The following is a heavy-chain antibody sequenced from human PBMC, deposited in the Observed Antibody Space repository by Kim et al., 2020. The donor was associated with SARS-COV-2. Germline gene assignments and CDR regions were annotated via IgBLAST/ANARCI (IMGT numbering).Heavy chain of an antibody. CDR3: ARWTFGSGSYLLDY. D-gene: IGHD3-10*01. Sequence: TPSPKSRVTLSLDTSKNQFSLNLNSVTAADTAVYFCARWTFGSGSYLLDYWGQGTLVTVSS. V-gene: IGHV4-59*01. J-gene: IGHJ4*02.